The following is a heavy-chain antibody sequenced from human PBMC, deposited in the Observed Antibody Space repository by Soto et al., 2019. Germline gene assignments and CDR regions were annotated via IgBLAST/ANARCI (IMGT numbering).Heavy chain of an antibody. V-gene: IGHV1-2*04. Sequence: ASVKVSCKASGYTFTGYYMHWVRQAPGQGLEWMGWINPNSGGTNYAQKFQGWVTMTRDTSISTAYMELSRLRSDDTAVYYCARSPQGPGGDLDYWGQGTLVTVSS. CDR1: GYTFTGYY. CDR2: INPNSGGT. CDR3: ARSPQGPGGDLDY. J-gene: IGHJ4*02. D-gene: IGHD2-21*02.